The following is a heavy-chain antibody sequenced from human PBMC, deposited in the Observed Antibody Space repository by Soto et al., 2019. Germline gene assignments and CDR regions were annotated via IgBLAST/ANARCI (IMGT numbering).Heavy chain of an antibody. J-gene: IGHJ5*02. V-gene: IGHV3-73*01. Sequence: GGSLRLSCAASGFTFSGSAIDWVRQASGKGLEWVGRIRSKTNNYATVYAASVKGRFIISRDDSKDTAYLHMNSLKTEDTAVYYCTRPASVAGKNWAFDPWGQGT. CDR1: GFTFSGSA. CDR3: TRPASVAGKNWAFDP. CDR2: IRSKTNNYAT. D-gene: IGHD6-19*01.